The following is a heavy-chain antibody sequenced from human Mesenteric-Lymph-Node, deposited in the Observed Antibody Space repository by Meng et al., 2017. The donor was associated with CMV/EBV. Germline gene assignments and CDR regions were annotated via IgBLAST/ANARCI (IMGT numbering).Heavy chain of an antibody. D-gene: IGHD1-1*01. Sequence: GESLKISCAASGFTVSSNYINWVRQAPGKGLEWVSYISDSGNYMNYADSVKGRFTISRDNAKNSVYLQMTSLRVDDTAVYYCARAPLGTTDYWGQGTLVTVSS. CDR1: GFTVSSNY. J-gene: IGHJ4*02. V-gene: IGHV3-11*01. CDR2: ISDSGNYM. CDR3: ARAPLGTTDY.